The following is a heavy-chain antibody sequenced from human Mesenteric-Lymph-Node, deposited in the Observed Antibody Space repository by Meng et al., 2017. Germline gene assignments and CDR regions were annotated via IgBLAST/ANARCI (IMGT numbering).Heavy chain of an antibody. V-gene: IGHV4-59*01. CDR3: ASVDYAFDI. J-gene: IGHJ3*02. D-gene: IGHD5-24*01. CDR1: GGSISSYY. CDR2: IYYSGST. Sequence: GSLRLSCTVSGGSISSYYWSWIRQPPGKGLEWIGYIYYSGSTNYNPSLKSRVTISVDTSKNQFSLKLSSVTAADTAVYYCASVDYAFDIWGQGTMVTVSS.